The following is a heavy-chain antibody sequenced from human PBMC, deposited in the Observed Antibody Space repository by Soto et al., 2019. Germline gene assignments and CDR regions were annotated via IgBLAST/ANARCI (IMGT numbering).Heavy chain of an antibody. Sequence: EVQLVESGGGLVQPGGSLKLSCAASGFTFSGSAVHWVRQASGKGLEWVGRIRSKANSYATAYAASVIGRFTIFRDDSRNTAYLQMNSLKTEDTAVYYCTSGIIAADGGNNFDYWGQGTLVTVSS. J-gene: IGHJ4*02. CDR3: TSGIIAADGGNNFDY. D-gene: IGHD6-25*01. V-gene: IGHV3-73*01. CDR1: GFTFSGSA. CDR2: IRSKANSYAT.